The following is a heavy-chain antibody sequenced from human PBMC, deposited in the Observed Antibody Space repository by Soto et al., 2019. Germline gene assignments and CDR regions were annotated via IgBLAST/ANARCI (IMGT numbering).Heavy chain of an antibody. J-gene: IGHJ4*02. D-gene: IGHD5-12*01. CDR1: GFTFSSYG. Sequence: GGSLRLSCXASGFTFSSYGMHWVRQAPGKGLEWVAFISYDGSNKDYADSVKGRFTISRDNSQITLYLQMSTLRAEDTAVYYCAKDRYSGYDLQPRPFSYDSSIYSPTDYWGQGTLVTVSS. CDR2: ISYDGSNK. V-gene: IGHV3-30*18. CDR3: AKDRYSGYDLQPRPFSYDSSIYSPTDY.